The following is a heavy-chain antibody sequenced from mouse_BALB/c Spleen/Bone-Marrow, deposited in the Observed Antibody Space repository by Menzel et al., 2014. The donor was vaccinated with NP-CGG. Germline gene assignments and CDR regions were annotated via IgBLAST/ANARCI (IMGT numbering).Heavy chain of an antibody. CDR1: GFNIKDTY. D-gene: IGHD2-14*01. V-gene: IGHV14-3*02. CDR2: IDPANGNT. CDR3: ASYRYAWYFDV. J-gene: IGHJ1*01. Sequence: EVKLQESGAELVKPGASVKLSCTASGFNIKDTYMHWVKQRPEQGLEWIGRIDPANGNTKYDPKFQGKATITADTSSNTAYPQLSSLTSEDTAVYYCASYRYAWYFDVWGAGTTVTVSS.